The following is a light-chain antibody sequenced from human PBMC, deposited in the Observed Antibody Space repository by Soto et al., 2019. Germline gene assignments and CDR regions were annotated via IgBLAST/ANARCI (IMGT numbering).Light chain of an antibody. CDR2: WAS. CDR3: QQHYSTPLT. Sequence: IVMAQSADSLAVSLGEGASINCQSSQCLLYSYNNNNYLAWYQQKPGQPPKLLIYWASTRASGVPARFSGSGSGTDFTLTISSLEAEDMAVYYCQQHYSTPLTFGQGTKVDIK. J-gene: IGKJ4*01. V-gene: IGKV4-1*01. CDR1: QCLLYSYNNNNY.